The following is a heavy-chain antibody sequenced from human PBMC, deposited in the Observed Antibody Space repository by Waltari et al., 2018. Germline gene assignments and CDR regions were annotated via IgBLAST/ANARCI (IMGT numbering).Heavy chain of an antibody. CDR2: INADNGNT. J-gene: IGHJ4*02. Sequence: QVQLVQSGAEVKKPGASVKVSCKASGYTFTGYTIHWVRQAPGQGLEWVGWINADNGNTKYSQKFQGRVTITRDTSANTADMELSSLRSEDTAVYYCARAYCINGVCYSGYYFDYWGQGTLVTVSS. D-gene: IGHD2-8*01. CDR1: GYTFTGYT. CDR3: ARAYCINGVCYSGYYFDY. V-gene: IGHV1-3*01.